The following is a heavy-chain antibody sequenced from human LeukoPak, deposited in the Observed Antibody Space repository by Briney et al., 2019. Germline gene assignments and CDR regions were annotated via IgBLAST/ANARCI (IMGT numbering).Heavy chain of an antibody. CDR2: IYYSGST. D-gene: IGHD3-22*01. V-gene: IGHV4-39*01. Sequence: PSGTLSLTCAVSGGSISSSSYYWGWIRQPPGKGLEWIGSIYYSGSTYYNPSLKSRVTISVDTSKNQFSLKLSSVTAADTAVYYCARLYYDSSGYADYWGQGTLVTVSS. CDR3: ARLYYDSSGYADY. J-gene: IGHJ4*02. CDR1: GGSISSSSYY.